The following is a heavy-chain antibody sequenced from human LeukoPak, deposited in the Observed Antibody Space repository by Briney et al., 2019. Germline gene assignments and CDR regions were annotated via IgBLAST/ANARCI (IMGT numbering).Heavy chain of an antibody. D-gene: IGHD4-23*01. CDR3: ARDSTVVTLGYFDY. CDR2: ISSSSSYI. J-gene: IGHJ4*02. V-gene: IGHV3-21*01. CDR1: GFTFSSYS. Sequence: PGGSLRLSCAASGFTFSSYSMNWVRQAPGKGLEWVSSISSSSSYIYYADSVKGRFTISRDNAKNSLYLQMNSLRAEDTAVYYCARDSTVVTLGYFDYWGQGTLVTVSS.